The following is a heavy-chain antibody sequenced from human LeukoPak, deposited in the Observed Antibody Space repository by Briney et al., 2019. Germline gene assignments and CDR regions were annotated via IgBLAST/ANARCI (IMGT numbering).Heavy chain of an antibody. Sequence: ASVKVSCKASGYTFTSYGISWVRQAPGQGLEWMGWISAYNGNTNYAQKLQGRVTMTTDTSTSTAYMELRSLRSDDTAVYYCARGRRYYGSGSYYSFDYWGQGTLVTVSS. J-gene: IGHJ4*02. D-gene: IGHD3-10*01. V-gene: IGHV1-18*01. CDR3: ARGRRYYGSGSYYSFDY. CDR1: GYTFTSYG. CDR2: ISAYNGNT.